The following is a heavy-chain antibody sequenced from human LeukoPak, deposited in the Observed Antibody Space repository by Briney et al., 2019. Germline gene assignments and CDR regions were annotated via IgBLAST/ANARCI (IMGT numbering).Heavy chain of an antibody. D-gene: IGHD4-23*01. Sequence: SQTLSLTFAISGDSVSINSAAWNWLRQSPSRGLEWLGGTYYRSKWYNDYAVSVKSRITINPDTSKNQFSLQLNSVTPEDTAVYYCARVVQTGGKGFDYWGQGTLVTVSS. V-gene: IGHV6-1*01. CDR3: ARVVQTGGKGFDY. CDR1: GDSVSINSAA. CDR2: TYYRSKWYN. J-gene: IGHJ4*02.